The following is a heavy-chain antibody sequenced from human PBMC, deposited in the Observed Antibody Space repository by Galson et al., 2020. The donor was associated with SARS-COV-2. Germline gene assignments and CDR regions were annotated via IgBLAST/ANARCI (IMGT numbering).Heavy chain of an antibody. D-gene: IGHD3-10*01. J-gene: IGHJ3*02. CDR1: GFTFSTSG. CDR3: ARGSSSNAFDI. CDR2: IWYDGSNK. V-gene: IGHV3-33*01. Sequence: TGGSLRLSCEASGFTFSTSGMDWVRQAPGKGLEWVAVIWYDGSNKYYADSVKGRFTISRDNSKNTLYLQMNSLRADDTAVYYCARGSSSNAFDIWGQGTMVTVSS.